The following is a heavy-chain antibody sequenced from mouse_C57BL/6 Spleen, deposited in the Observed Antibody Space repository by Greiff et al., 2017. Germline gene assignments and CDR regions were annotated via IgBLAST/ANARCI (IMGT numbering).Heavy chain of an antibody. CDR3: ARGRANWDAVDY. J-gene: IGHJ4*01. D-gene: IGHD4-1*01. V-gene: IGHV1-26*01. Sequence: EVQLQQSGPELVKPGASVKISCKASGYTFTDYYMNWVKQSHGKSLEWIGDINPNNGGTSYNQKFKGKATLTVDKSSSTAYMELRSLTSEDSAVYYCARGRANWDAVDYWGQGTSVTVSS. CDR1: GYTFTDYY. CDR2: INPNNGGT.